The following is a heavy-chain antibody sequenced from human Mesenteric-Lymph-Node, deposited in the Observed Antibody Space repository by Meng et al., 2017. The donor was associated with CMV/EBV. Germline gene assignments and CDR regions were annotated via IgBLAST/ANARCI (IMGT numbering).Heavy chain of an antibody. D-gene: IGHD2-2*01. Sequence: GESLKISCAASGFTFSSYSMNWVRQAPGKGLEWVSSISSSSSYIYYADSVKGRFTISRDNAKNSLYLQMNSLRAEDTAVYYCAREGFLGYCSSTSCLYWYFDLWGQGTTVTVSS. CDR3: AREGFLGYCSSTSCLYWYFDL. V-gene: IGHV3-21*01. CDR1: GFTFSSYS. CDR2: ISSSSSYI. J-gene: IGHJ2*01.